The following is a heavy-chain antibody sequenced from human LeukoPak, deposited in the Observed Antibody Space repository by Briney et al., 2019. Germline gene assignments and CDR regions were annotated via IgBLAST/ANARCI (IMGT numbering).Heavy chain of an antibody. CDR2: ISASGGST. V-gene: IGHV3-23*01. Sequence: GGSLRLSCAAAEFTFSSYAMQCVRQAPGKGLESVSGISASGGSTWYADSVKGRFTISRDNSKNTLYLQMNSLRAEDTAVYYCAKYVSAKGPPYALDVWGQGTTVTVSS. D-gene: IGHD2/OR15-2a*01. J-gene: IGHJ6*02. CDR1: EFTFSSYA. CDR3: AKYVSAKGPPYALDV.